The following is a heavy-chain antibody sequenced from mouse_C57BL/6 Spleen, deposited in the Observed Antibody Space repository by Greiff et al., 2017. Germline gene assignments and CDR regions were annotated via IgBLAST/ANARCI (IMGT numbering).Heavy chain of an antibody. CDR3: ARLRLRAMDY. V-gene: IGHV1-55*01. CDR2: IYPGSGST. Sequence: QVQLQQPGAELVKPGASVKMSCKASGYTFTSYWITWVKQRTGQGLEWIGDIYPGSGSTNYNEKFKSKATRTVDTSSSTAYMQLSSLTSDDSEVYYCARLRLRAMDYWGQGTSVTVSS. CDR1: GYTFTSYW. J-gene: IGHJ4*01.